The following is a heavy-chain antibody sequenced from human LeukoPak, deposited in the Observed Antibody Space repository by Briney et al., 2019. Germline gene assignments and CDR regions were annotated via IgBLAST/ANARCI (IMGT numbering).Heavy chain of an antibody. V-gene: IGHV4-31*03. D-gene: IGHD7-27*01. CDR1: GGSISSGGYY. J-gene: IGHJ6*03. CDR2: ISYSGSA. Sequence: SETLSLTCTVSGGSISSGGYYWSWIRQHPGKGLEWIGYISYSGSAYYNPSLKSRVTISVDTSKNQFSLKLSSVTAADTAVYYCARATWGSVFYYYYYMDVWGKGTTVTVSS. CDR3: ARATWGSVFYYYYYMDV.